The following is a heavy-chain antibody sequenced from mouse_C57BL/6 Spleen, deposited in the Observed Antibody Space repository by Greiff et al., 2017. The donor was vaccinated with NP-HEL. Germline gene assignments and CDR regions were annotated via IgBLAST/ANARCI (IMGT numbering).Heavy chain of an antibody. Sequence: VQLQQSGPGLVKPSQSLFLTCSITGFPITSGYYWIWIRQSPGNPLEWMGYITHSGETFYNPSLQSPISITRETSKNQFFLQLNSVTTEDTAMYYCAGEDPLSFDYWGQGTTLTVSS. CDR1: GFPITSGYY. V-gene: IGHV12-3*01. D-gene: IGHD6-5*01. CDR2: ITHSGET. CDR3: AGEDPLSFDY. J-gene: IGHJ2*01.